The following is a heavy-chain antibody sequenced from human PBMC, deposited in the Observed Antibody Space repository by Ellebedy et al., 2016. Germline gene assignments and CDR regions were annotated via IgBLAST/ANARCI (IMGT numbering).Heavy chain of an antibody. Sequence: SETLSLTXTVSGGSISSGGYYWSWIRQHPGKGLEWIGYIYYSGSTYYNPSLKSRVTISVDTSKNQFSLKLSSVTAADTAVYYCARGYYYYYMDVWGKGTTVTVSS. V-gene: IGHV4-31*03. CDR3: ARGYYYYYMDV. CDR2: IYYSGST. CDR1: GGSISSGGYY. J-gene: IGHJ6*03.